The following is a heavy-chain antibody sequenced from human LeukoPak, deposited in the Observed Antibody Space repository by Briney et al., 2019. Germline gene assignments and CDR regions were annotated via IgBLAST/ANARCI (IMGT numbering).Heavy chain of an antibody. V-gene: IGHV4-34*01. J-gene: IGHJ6*02. D-gene: IGHD4-4*01. CDR3: ARGGSNRRYYYYYYGMDV. Sequence: PSETLSLTCAVYGGSFGGYYWSWIRQPPGKGLEWIGEINHSGSTNYNPSLKSRVTISVDTSKNQFSLKLSSVTAADTAVYYCARGGSNRRYYYYYYGMDVWGQGTTVTVSS. CDR2: INHSGST. CDR1: GGSFGGYY.